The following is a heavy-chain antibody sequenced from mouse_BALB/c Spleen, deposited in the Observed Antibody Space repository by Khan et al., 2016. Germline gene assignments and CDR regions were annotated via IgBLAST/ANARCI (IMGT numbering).Heavy chain of an antibody. Sequence: EVELVESGGGLVQPGGSRKLSCAASGFTFSYFGMHWVRQAPEKGLEWVAFISYDNSTVYYADPVKGRFTLSRNNPKNTLFLQMSSLRSADTAIYYCGRFGNFGYFDVWGAGTTVTVSS. J-gene: IGHJ1*01. CDR1: GFTFSYFG. CDR2: ISYDNSTV. V-gene: IGHV5-17*02. CDR3: GRFGNFGYFDV. D-gene: IGHD3-1*01.